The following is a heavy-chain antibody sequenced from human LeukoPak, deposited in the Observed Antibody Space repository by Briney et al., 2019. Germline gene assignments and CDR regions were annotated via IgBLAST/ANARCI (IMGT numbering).Heavy chain of an antibody. CDR1: GASMSGNF. CDR2: IYYSGST. D-gene: IGHD1-26*01. Sequence: PSETLSLTCNVSGASMSGNFWTWIRQPPGKGLEWIGYIYYSGSTNYNPSLKSRLTISVDTSKNQFSLKLSSVTAADTAVYYCARGGSYYDYWGQGTLVTVSS. V-gene: IGHV4-59*01. CDR3: ARGGSYYDY. J-gene: IGHJ4*02.